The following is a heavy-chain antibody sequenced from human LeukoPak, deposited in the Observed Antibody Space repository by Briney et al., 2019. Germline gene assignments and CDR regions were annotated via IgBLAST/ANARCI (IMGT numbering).Heavy chain of an antibody. CDR3: ASYTYCSGGSCYSGNWFDP. D-gene: IGHD2-15*01. CDR2: INHSGST. CDR1: GGSFSGYY. Sequence: SETLSLTCAVYGGSFSGYYWSWIRQPPGQGLEWIGEINHSGSTNHNPSLKSRVTISVDTSKHQFSLKLSSVTAADTAVYYCASYTYCSGGSCYSGNWFDPWGQGTLVTVSS. V-gene: IGHV4-34*01. J-gene: IGHJ5*02.